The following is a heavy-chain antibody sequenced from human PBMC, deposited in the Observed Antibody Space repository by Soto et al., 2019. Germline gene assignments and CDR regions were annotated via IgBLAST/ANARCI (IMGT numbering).Heavy chain of an antibody. J-gene: IGHJ4*02. CDR1: GGTFSSNA. D-gene: IGHD3-9*01. CDR3: AVTVTGSRSPLAH. V-gene: IGHV1-69*06. Sequence: QVQLVQSGAEVKKPGSSVKVSCKASGGTFSSNAISWVRQAPGQGLEWMGGIIPIYASPNYAQNFQGRVTVTADKATTTAYLEVSRRKFADSAIYYCAVTVTGSRSPLAHWGRGTLVIVSS. CDR2: IIPIYASP.